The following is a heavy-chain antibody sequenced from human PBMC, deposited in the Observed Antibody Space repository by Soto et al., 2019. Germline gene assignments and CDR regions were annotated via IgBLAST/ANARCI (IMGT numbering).Heavy chain of an antibody. D-gene: IGHD3-9*01. J-gene: IGHJ4*02. CDR2: IFHRGST. CDR1: SGSIRSNNW. V-gene: IGHV4-4*02. Sequence: SETLSLTCAVSSGSIRSNNWWSWVRQPPGKGLEWIGEIFHRGSTSYNPSLKTRVTISVDTPKNQFSLKLSSVTAADTAVYYCARHPGYYDILTGYTTYYFDSWGQGILVTVSS. CDR3: ARHPGYYDILTGYTTYYFDS.